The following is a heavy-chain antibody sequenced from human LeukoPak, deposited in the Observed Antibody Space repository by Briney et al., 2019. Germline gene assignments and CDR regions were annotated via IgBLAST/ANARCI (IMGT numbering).Heavy chain of an antibody. D-gene: IGHD5-18*01. V-gene: IGHV4-30-2*03. CDR1: GGSISSGGYS. CDR2: IYHSGSI. J-gene: IGHJ4*02. CDR3: ARHRSGGYYYGVLDY. Sequence: SQTLSLTCAVSGGSISSGGYSWSWIRQPPGKGLEWIGYIYHSGSIYYNPSLKSRVTISVDTSRNQFSLKLGSVTAADTAVYYCARHRSGGYYYGVLDYWGQGTLVTVSS.